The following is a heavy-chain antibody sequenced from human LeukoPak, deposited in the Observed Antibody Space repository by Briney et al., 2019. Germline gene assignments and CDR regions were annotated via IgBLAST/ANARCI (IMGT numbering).Heavy chain of an antibody. CDR3: AKGAKLESHFDY. J-gene: IGHJ4*02. CDR1: GFTFSDYG. D-gene: IGHD1-1*01. V-gene: IGHV3-30*18. Sequence: TGGSLRLSCAASGFTFSDYGMHWVRQAPGKGLEWVGIVSYDGATTDYGDSVRGRFTISRDNSKRTLWLQMNSLTIEDTAVYYCAKGAKLESHFDYWGQGTLVTVSS. CDR2: VSYDGATT.